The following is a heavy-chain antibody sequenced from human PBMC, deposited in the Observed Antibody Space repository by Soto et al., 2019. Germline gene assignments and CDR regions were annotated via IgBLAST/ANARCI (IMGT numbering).Heavy chain of an antibody. CDR3: ARDTRLEGATVGLYDF. CDR1: GGFVNSDTHS. J-gene: IGHJ4*02. Sequence: SETLSLTCTVSGGFVNSDTHSWSWIRQTPGKRLEWIGFIYSGGSTKNPSLRSRVTMSVDTSKNQFSLKLRSVIVADTAVYYCARDTRLEGATVGLYDFWGQGTLVTVSS. V-gene: IGHV4-61*01. CDR2: IYSGGST. D-gene: IGHD1-26*01.